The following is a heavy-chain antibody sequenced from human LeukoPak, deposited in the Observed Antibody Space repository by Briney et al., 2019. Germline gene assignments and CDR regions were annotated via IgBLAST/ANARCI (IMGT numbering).Heavy chain of an antibody. V-gene: IGHV1-69*04. CDR2: IIPILGIA. D-gene: IGHD4-23*01. CDR3: ARGTTTVENWFDP. J-gene: IGHJ5*02. CDR1: GGTFSSYA. Sequence: GASVKVSCKASGGTFSSYAISWVRQAPGQGLEWMGRIIPILGIANYAQKFQGRVTITADKSTSTAYMELSSLRSEDTAVYYCARGTTTVENWFDPWGQGTLVTVSS.